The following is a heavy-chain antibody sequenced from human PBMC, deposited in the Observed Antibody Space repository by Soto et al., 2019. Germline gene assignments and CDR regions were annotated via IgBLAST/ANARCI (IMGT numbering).Heavy chain of an antibody. CDR2: ISSDGSEK. Sequence: QVQLVESGGGVVKPGRSLRLSCAASGFTFSTYGVHWVRQAPGKGLEWVAVISSDGSEKYYAGSVKGRVSISRDNSKSTLYLQMDSLRAEDTAVDYCAKGAVTTSLYYFDYWGQGTLVTVSS. D-gene: IGHD4-17*01. CDR3: AKGAVTTSLYYFDY. CDR1: GFTFSTYG. J-gene: IGHJ4*02. V-gene: IGHV3-30*18.